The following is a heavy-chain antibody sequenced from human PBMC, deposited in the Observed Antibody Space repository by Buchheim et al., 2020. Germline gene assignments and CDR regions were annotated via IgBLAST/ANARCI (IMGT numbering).Heavy chain of an antibody. Sequence: QVQLQESGPGLVKPSETLSLTCTVSGGSVSSGSYYWSWIRQPPGKGLEWIGYIYYSGSTNYNPSLKSRVTISVDTSKNQFSLKLSSVTAADTAVYYCARHAPGPPRFDYWGQGTL. CDR1: GGSVSSGSYY. CDR3: ARHAPGPPRFDY. V-gene: IGHV4-61*01. D-gene: IGHD3-10*01. J-gene: IGHJ4*02. CDR2: IYYSGST.